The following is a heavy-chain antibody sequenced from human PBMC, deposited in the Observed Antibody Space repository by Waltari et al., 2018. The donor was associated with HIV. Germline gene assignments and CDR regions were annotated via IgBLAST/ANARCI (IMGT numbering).Heavy chain of an antibody. D-gene: IGHD4-17*01. J-gene: IGHJ6*02. CDR1: GYNSTGYP. V-gene: IGHV1-2*06. CDR2: INPNTGGT. Sequence: QVQLIQSGAEVRDPGDSVKVSCKDSGYNSTGYPLHSVRQAPGQGLEWMGRINPNTGGTNYAQKFQARVTMTRDISIGTAYMELTSLRPNDTAVYYCARVTTVTGDSYFYYGMDVWGQGTTVVVSS. CDR3: ARVTTVTGDSYFYYGMDV.